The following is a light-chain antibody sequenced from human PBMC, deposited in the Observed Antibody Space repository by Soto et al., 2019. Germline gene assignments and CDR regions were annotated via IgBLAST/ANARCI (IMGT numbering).Light chain of an antibody. CDR2: WAS. J-gene: IGKJ1*01. CDR1: QSVLYSSNNKNY. V-gene: IGKV4-1*01. CDR3: QQYYSTPLT. Sequence: DIVMTQSPDSLAVSLGERGTINCKSSQSVLYSSNNKNYLAWYQQKPGQPPKLLIYWASTRESGVPDRFSGSGSGTDFTLTISSLQAEDVEVYYCQQYYSTPLTFGQGTKVEIK.